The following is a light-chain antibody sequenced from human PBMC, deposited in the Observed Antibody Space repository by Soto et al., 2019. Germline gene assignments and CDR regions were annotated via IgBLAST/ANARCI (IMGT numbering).Light chain of an antibody. CDR3: QQTYKTPLT. V-gene: IGKV1-39*01. J-gene: IGKJ1*01. CDR2: LAS. Sequence: IRMTQSPSSFSASTGDRVTITCRASQSISNYLNWYQQRPGKAPKLLIYLASSLSSGVPSKFSGSGSGTDFTLTISVLQPEDSATYYCQQTYKTPLTFGQGTKVEIK. CDR1: QSISNY.